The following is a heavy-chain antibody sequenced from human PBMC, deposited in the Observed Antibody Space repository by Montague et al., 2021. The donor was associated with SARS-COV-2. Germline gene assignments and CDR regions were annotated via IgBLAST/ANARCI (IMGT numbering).Heavy chain of an antibody. V-gene: IGHV3-33*06. J-gene: IGHJ6*02. CDR2: IWYDGSNK. Sequence: SLRLSCAASGFTFSSYGMHWVRQAPGKGLEWVAVIWYDGSNKYYADSVKGRFTIPRDNYKNTLYLQMNSLRAEDTAVYYCAKDLDGDYDKYYYYYGMDVWGQGTTVTVSS. CDR3: AKDLDGDYDKYYYYYGMDV. CDR1: GFTFSSYG. D-gene: IGHD4-17*01.